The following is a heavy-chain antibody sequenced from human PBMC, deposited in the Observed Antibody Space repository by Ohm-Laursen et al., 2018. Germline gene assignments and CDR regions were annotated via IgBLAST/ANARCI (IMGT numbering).Heavy chain of an antibody. CDR2: IYSSGTS. CDR3: ARLTYDFWSGYYMDY. D-gene: IGHD3-3*01. Sequence: TLSLTCTVSGDSIRSSGHYWNWIRQHPGKGLEWIGYIYSSGTSVTNPSLKSRINLSVDTSKNQFSLKLSSVTAADTAVYYCARLTYDFWSGYYMDYWGQGTLVTVSS. J-gene: IGHJ4*02. CDR1: GDSIRSSGHY. V-gene: IGHV4-31*03.